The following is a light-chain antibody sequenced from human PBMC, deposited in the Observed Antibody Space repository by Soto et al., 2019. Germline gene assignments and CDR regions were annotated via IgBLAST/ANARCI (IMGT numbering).Light chain of an antibody. Sequence: QSVLTQPPSASGSPGQSVTISCTGTSSDVGGYNYVSWYQQHPGKAPKLMIYEVSKRPSGVPDRFSGSKSGNTASLTVSGLQAEDEDDYYCSSYGDSNNWEVFGGGTKLTVL. CDR1: SSDVGGYNY. V-gene: IGLV2-8*01. CDR3: SSYGDSNNWEV. CDR2: EVS. J-gene: IGLJ2*01.